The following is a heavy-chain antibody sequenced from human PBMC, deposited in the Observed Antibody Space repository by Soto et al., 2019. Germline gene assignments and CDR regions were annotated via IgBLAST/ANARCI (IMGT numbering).Heavy chain of an antibody. Sequence: QVQLQESGPGLVKPSETLSLTCTVSGGSVSSGSYYWSWIRQPPGKGVEWIGYIYYSGSTNYNPSLKSRVTISVDTSKNQFSLKLSSVTAADTAVYYCARVRGWYFDYWGQGTLVTVSS. V-gene: IGHV4-61*01. D-gene: IGHD6-19*01. CDR2: IYYSGST. J-gene: IGHJ4*02. CDR1: GGSVSSGSYY. CDR3: ARVRGWYFDY.